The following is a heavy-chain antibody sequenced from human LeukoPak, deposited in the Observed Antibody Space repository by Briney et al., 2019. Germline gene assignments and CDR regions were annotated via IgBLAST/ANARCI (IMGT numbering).Heavy chain of an antibody. CDR1: GYTFTGYY. CDR3: ARETMVRGVILFDY. V-gene: IGHV1-2*02. D-gene: IGHD3-10*01. J-gene: IGHJ4*02. CDR2: INPNSGGT. Sequence: ASVKVSCKASGYTFTGYYMHWVRQAPGQGLEWMGWINPNSGGTNYAQKFQGRVTMTRDTSISTAYMEPSRLRSDDTAVYYCARETMVRGVILFDYWGQGTLVTVSS.